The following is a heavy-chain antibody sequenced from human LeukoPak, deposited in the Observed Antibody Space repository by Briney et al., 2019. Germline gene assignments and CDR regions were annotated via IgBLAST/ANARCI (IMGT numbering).Heavy chain of an antibody. CDR2: IYTSGST. CDR3: ARETYYDSSGYYLFDY. D-gene: IGHD3-22*01. Sequence: SETLSLTCTVSGGSISSYYWSWIRQPAGKGLEWIGRIYTSGSTNYNPSLKSRVTMSVDTSKNQFSLKLSSVTAADTAVYYCARETYYDSSGYYLFDYWGQGTLVIVSS. J-gene: IGHJ4*02. CDR1: GGSISSYY. V-gene: IGHV4-4*07.